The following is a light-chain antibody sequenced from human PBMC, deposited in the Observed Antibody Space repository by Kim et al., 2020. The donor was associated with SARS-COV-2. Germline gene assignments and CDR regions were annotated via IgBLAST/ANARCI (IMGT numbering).Light chain of an antibody. J-gene: IGKJ1*01. CDR1: QIVRSSY. V-gene: IGKV3-20*01. CDR2: GAS. Sequence: SPGERATPPGRGSQIVRSSYVAWYQKKPGQAPRLLIYGASNRATGVPDRFSGSESGTDFTLTIKRLEPEDFAVYYCQQYVTSPRMFGQGTKVDIK. CDR3: QQYVTSPRM.